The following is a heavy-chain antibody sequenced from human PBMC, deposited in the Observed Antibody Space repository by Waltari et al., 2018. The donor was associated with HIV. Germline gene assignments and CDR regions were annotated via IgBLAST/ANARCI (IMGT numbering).Heavy chain of an antibody. D-gene: IGHD3-22*01. CDR2: IIPRFGRS. J-gene: IGHJ1*01. V-gene: IGHV1-69*13. CDR1: RGTVDRYA. Sequence: QVQLQQSGPEGKRTGSSVKVDCRASRGTVDRYAINWMRQAPGKGLEWIGGIIPRFGRSKFEIKFQGRILFGADEGSITAFVGLSGLKSDDTAFYFCATYFVDSSGWGVGPLDHWGQGTPIIVSS. CDR3: ATYFVDSSGWGVGPLDH.